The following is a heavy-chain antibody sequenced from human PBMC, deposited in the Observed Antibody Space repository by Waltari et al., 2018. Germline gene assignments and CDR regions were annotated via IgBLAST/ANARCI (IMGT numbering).Heavy chain of an antibody. CDR1: GGSISSYY. J-gene: IGHJ4*02. CDR2: IYYSGST. D-gene: IGHD6-13*01. CDR3: ARSRRGIAAAGTDY. V-gene: IGHV4-59*08. Sequence: QVQLQESGPGLVKPSETLSLTCTVSGGSISSYYWSWIRQPPGKGLEWIGYIYYSGSTNYSPSPKSRVTISVDTSKNQFALKLSSVTAADTAVYYCARSRRGIAAAGTDYWGQGTLVTVSS.